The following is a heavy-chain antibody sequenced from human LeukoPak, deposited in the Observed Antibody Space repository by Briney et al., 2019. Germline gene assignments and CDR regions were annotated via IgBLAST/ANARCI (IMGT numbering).Heavy chain of an antibody. CDR3: VKDMAGNYDY. Sequence: GGSLRLSCAASGFTVSSNYMSWVRQAPGKGLVWVSRINTDGSSTNYADSVTGRFTISRDNAENTLYLQMNSLRAEDTAIYYCVKDMAGNYDYWGQGTLVTVSS. CDR2: INTDGSST. CDR1: GFTVSSNY. D-gene: IGHD4-11*01. J-gene: IGHJ4*02. V-gene: IGHV3-74*01.